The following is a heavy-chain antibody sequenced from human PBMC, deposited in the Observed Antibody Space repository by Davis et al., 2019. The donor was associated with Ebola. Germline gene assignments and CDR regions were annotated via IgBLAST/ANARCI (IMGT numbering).Heavy chain of an antibody. J-gene: IGHJ6*03. CDR2: IHPNSGGT. Sequence: ASVKVSCKASGYIFTGYYIHWVRQAPGQGPEWMGWIHPNSGGTNYAQKFQGRVTMTRDTSISTAYMELSRLRSDDTAVYYCARSPPHHYNYYMDVWGKGTTVTVSS. CDR3: ARSPPHHYNYYMDV. V-gene: IGHV1-2*02. CDR1: GYIFTGYY.